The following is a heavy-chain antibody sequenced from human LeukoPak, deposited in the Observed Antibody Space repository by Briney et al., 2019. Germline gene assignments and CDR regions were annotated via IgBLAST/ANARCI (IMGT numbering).Heavy chain of an antibody. CDR3: ARCQIGGAGTGAFDV. CDR1: GFSFSTYA. CDR2: FSATNGST. V-gene: IGHV3-23*01. J-gene: IGHJ3*01. D-gene: IGHD6-13*01. Sequence: GGSLRLSCAASGFSFSTYAMTWVRQAPGKGLEWVSAFSATNGSTQYAESVKGRFTISKDSTTNTLFLQINSLRAEDTAVYYCARCQIGGAGTGAFDVWGQGTMVTVSS.